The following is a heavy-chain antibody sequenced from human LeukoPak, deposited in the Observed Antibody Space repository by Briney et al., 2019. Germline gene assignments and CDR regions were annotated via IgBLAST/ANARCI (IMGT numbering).Heavy chain of an antibody. CDR3: ARQFTIRFDP. Sequence: GGSLRLSCAASGFTFSDYGMHWVRQAPGKGLEWVAFLRFDGSNEYYADSVKGRFTISRDNSKNTLYLQMNSLRADDTAVYYCARQFTIRFDPWGQGTLVTVSS. CDR2: LRFDGSNE. V-gene: IGHV3-30*02. D-gene: IGHD3-10*01. CDR1: GFTFSDYG. J-gene: IGHJ5*02.